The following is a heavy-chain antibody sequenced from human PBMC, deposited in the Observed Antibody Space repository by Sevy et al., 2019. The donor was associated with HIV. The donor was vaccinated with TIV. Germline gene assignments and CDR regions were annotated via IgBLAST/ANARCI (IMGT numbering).Heavy chain of an antibody. Sequence: SETLSLTCTVSGGSISSSSYYWGWIRQPPGKGLEWIGSIYYSGSTYYNPSLKSRVTISVDTSKNQFSLKLSSVTAADTAVYYCARLILWFGEDHFDYWGQGTLVTVSS. V-gene: IGHV4-39*01. J-gene: IGHJ4*02. CDR3: ARLILWFGEDHFDY. CDR1: GGSISSSSYY. D-gene: IGHD3-10*01. CDR2: IYYSGST.